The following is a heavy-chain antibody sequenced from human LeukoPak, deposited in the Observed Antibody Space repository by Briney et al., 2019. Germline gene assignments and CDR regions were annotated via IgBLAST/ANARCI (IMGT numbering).Heavy chain of an antibody. CDR3: ARRGDCSSTSCYSFDY. CDR1: GGSFSGYY. V-gene: IGHV4-34*01. D-gene: IGHD2-2*01. J-gene: IGHJ4*02. CDR2: IYYSGST. Sequence: PSETLSLTCAVSGGSFSGYYWTWIRQPPGKGLEWIGTIYYSGSTYYNPSLKSRVTISVDTSKNQFSLKLSSVTAADTAVYYCARRGDCSSTSCYSFDYWGQGTLVTVSS.